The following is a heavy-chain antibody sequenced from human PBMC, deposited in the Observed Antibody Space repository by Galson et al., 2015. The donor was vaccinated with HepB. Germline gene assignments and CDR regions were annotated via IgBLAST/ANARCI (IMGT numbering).Heavy chain of an antibody. CDR3: ARVPTGDYYFDY. D-gene: IGHD7-27*01. CDR2: IIPIFGTA. J-gene: IGHJ4*02. Sequence: SVKVSCKASGGTFSSYAISWVRQAPGQGLEWMGGIIPIFGTANYAQKFQGRVTITADESTSTAYMELSSLRSEDTAVYYCARVPTGDYYFDYWGQGTLVTVSS. V-gene: IGHV1-69*13. CDR1: GGTFSSYA.